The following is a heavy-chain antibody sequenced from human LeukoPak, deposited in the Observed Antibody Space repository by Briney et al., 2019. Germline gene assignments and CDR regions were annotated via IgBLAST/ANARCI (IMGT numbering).Heavy chain of an antibody. CDR2: ISYDGSNK. CDR1: GFTFSSYA. D-gene: IGHD1-1*01. Sequence: HSGRSLRLSCAASGFTFSSYAMHWVRQAPGKGLEWVAVISYDGSNKYYADSVKGRFTISGDNSKNTLYLQMNSLRAEDTAVYYCARGERPSYYYGMDVWGKGTTVTVSS. CDR3: ARGERPSYYYGMDV. V-gene: IGHV3-30*04. J-gene: IGHJ6*04.